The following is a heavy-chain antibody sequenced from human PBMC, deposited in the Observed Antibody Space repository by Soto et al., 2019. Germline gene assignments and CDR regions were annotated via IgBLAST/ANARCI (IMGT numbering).Heavy chain of an antibody. CDR1: GYTFTSYD. CDR2: MDPKSGNT. J-gene: IGHJ6*02. CDR3: ARGVFSGHV. Sequence: QVQLVQSGAEVKKPGASVKVSCKASGYTFTSYDINWVRQATGQGLEWMGWMDPKSGNTGYVQKFQGRVTMTRNTSISTAYXEXXSLRSEDTAVYYCARGVFSGHVWGQGTTVTVSS. V-gene: IGHV1-8*01.